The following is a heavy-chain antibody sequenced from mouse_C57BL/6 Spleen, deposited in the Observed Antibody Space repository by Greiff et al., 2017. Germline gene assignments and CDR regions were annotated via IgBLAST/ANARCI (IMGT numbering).Heavy chain of an antibody. CDR1: GYTFTSYW. Sequence: QVQLQQPGAELVRPGSSVKLSCKASGYTFTSYWMDWVKQRPGQGLEWIGNIYPSDSETHYNQKFKDKATLTVDKSSSTAYMQLSSLTSEDSAVYYCARRHLRRGGAMDYWGQGTSVTVSS. CDR2: IYPSDSET. J-gene: IGHJ4*01. D-gene: IGHD2-12*01. V-gene: IGHV1-61*01. CDR3: ARRHLRRGGAMDY.